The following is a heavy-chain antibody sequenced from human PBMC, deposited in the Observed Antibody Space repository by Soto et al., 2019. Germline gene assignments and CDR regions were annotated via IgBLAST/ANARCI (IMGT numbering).Heavy chain of an antibody. V-gene: IGHV3-72*01. D-gene: IGHD1-20*01. J-gene: IGHJ4*02. CDR3: TRCITGTTSSDW. Sequence: EVQLVESGGGLVQPGGSLRLSCAGSGFTFSDYYIDWVRQAPGKGLEWVGRSRDKGNSYSTDYAASVKGRFTISRDASKNSLFLQMSSLKTEDAAMYYCTRCITGTTSSDWWRQGNRVTVSS. CDR1: GFTFSDYY. CDR2: SRDKGNSYST.